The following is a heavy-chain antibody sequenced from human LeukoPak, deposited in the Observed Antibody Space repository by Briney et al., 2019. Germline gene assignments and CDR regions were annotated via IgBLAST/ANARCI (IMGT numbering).Heavy chain of an antibody. CDR2: IRQDGGAK. CDR1: GFTFSAYW. V-gene: IGHV3-7*01. J-gene: IGHJ4*02. D-gene: IGHD2-2*01. CDR3: ATSSAAPANM. Sequence: GGSLRLSCAVSGFTFSAYWMSWVRQAPGEGLGWVANIRQDGGAKYYVDSVRGRFTISRDNAKNSVYLQMNNLRAEDTGVYYCATSSAAPANMWGQGTLVTVSS.